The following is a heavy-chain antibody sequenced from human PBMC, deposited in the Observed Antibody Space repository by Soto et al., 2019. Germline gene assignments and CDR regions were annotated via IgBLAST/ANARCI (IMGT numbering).Heavy chain of an antibody. Sequence: QVQLQESGPGLVKPSETLSLTCTVSGGSVSSGSYYWSWIRQPPGKGLEWIGYIYYSGSTNYNPSLKSRVTLSVDTSKNQFSLKLSSVTAADTAVYYCARSITIFGVVASYYYYYGMDVWGQGTTVTVSS. D-gene: IGHD3-3*01. CDR1: GGSVSSGSYY. J-gene: IGHJ6*02. CDR3: ARSITIFGVVASYYYYYGMDV. V-gene: IGHV4-61*01. CDR2: IYYSGST.